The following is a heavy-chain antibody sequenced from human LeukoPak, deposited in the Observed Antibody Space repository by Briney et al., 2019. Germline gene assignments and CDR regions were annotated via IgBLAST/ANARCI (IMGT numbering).Heavy chain of an antibody. CDR3: AKDDAGKYQWAPIDY. J-gene: IGHJ4*02. CDR1: GFTFSTFA. D-gene: IGHD2-2*01. Sequence: GGSLRLSCEASGFTFSTFAMTWVRQAPGKGLEWVSAISGGGGSTYYADSVKGRFTISRDNSKNTLYLQMNSLRAEDTAVYYCAKDDAGKYQWAPIDYWGQGTLVTVSS. CDR2: ISGGGGST. V-gene: IGHV3-23*01.